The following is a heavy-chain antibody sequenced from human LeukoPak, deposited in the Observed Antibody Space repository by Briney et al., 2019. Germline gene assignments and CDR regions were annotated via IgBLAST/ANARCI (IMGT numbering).Heavy chain of an antibody. CDR1: GGSFSGYY. CDR2: INHSGST. Sequence: PSETLSLTCAVYGGSFSGYYWSWIRQPPGKGLEWIGEINHSGSTNYNPSLKSRVTISVDTSKNQLSLKLSSVTAADTAVYYCARAWNGHPIYYYYMDVWGKGTTVTVSS. D-gene: IGHD1-1*01. V-gene: IGHV4-34*01. J-gene: IGHJ6*03. CDR3: ARAWNGHPIYYYYMDV.